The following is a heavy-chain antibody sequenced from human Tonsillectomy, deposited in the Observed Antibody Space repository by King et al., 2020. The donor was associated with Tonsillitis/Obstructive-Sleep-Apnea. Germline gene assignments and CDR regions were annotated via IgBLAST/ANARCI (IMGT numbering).Heavy chain of an antibody. D-gene: IGHD3-3*01. CDR3: TTEALRRFWSGYYTSFDY. Sequence: VQLVESGGGLVKPGGSLRLSCAASGFTFSNAWMSWVRQAPGKGLEWVGRIKSNIDGGTTEYAAPMKGRFTISRDDSKTTLYLQMNSLKTEDTAVYYCTTEALRRFWSGYYTSFDYWGQGTLVTVSS. J-gene: IGHJ4*02. CDR2: IKSNIDGGTT. CDR1: GFTFSNAW. V-gene: IGHV3-15*01.